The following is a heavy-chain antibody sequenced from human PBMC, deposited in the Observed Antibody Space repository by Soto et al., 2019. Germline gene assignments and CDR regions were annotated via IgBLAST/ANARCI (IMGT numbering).Heavy chain of an antibody. J-gene: IGHJ4*02. V-gene: IGHV3-15*01. CDR2: IKSKTDGGTT. Sequence: GSPRRPCAASVFTFSNAWMSWVRPAPGRGLGWVCRIKSKTDGGTTDYAAPVKGRFTISRDDSKNTLYLQMNSLKTEDTAVYYCTTDLYYGSGSYYSGYWGQGTLVTVSA. CDR1: VFTFSNAW. D-gene: IGHD3-10*01. CDR3: TTDLYYGSGSYYSGY.